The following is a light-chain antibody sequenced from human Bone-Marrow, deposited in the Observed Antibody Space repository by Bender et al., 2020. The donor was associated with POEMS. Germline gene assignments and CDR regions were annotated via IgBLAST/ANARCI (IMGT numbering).Light chain of an antibody. CDR3: QAWETSSVV. CDR2: EDN. Sequence: SYGLTQPPSVSVSPGHTANITCSGDQLGDQYASWYQLKPGQSPVLVIYEDNKRPSGIPERFAGCNSGNIATLTISGSQGLDEADYYCQAWETSSVVFGGGTKLTVL. V-gene: IGLV3-1*01. CDR1: QLGDQY. J-gene: IGLJ2*01.